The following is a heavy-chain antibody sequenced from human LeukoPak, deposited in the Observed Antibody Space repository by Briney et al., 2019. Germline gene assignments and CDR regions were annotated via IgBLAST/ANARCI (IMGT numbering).Heavy chain of an antibody. J-gene: IGHJ5*02. D-gene: IGHD3-9*01. Sequence: PGGSLRLSCAASGFTFSSYSMNWVRQAPGKGLEWVSSISSSSSYIYYADSVKGRFTISRDNAKNSLYLQMNSLRAEDTAVYYCARDKKIRYFDWLEDHNWFDPWGQGTLVTVSS. V-gene: IGHV3-21*01. CDR3: ARDKKIRYFDWLEDHNWFDP. CDR1: GFTFSSYS. CDR2: ISSSSSYI.